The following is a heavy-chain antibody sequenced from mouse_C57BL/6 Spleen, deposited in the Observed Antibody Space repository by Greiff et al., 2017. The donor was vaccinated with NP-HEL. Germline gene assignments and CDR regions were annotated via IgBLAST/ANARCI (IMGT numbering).Heavy chain of an antibody. CDR3: ARELREDFDV. CDR1: GFTFSSYA. Sequence: EVQLQESGGGLVKPGGSLKLSCAASGFTFSSYAMSWVRQTPEKRLEWVATISDGGSYTYYPDNVKGRFTISRDNAKNNLYLQMSHLKSEDTAMYYCARELREDFDVWGTGTTVTVSS. D-gene: IGHD1-1*01. J-gene: IGHJ1*03. V-gene: IGHV5-4*01. CDR2: ISDGGSYT.